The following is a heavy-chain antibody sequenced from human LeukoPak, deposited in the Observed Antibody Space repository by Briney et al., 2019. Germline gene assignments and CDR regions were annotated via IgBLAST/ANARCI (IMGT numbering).Heavy chain of an antibody. V-gene: IGHV1-69*13. CDR2: IIPIFGTA. D-gene: IGHD5-12*01. J-gene: IGHJ4*02. Sequence: SVKVSCKASGGTFSSYAISWVRQAPGQGLEWMGGIIPIFGTANYAQKFQGKVTITADESTSTAYMELSSLRSEDTAVYYCARDIPTGYSGYDFSYWGQGTLVTVSS. CDR3: ARDIPTGYSGYDFSY. CDR1: GGTFSSYA.